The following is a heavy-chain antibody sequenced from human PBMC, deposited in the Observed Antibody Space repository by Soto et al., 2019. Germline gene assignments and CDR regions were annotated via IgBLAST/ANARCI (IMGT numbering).Heavy chain of an antibody. D-gene: IGHD3-10*01. CDR2: INAGNGNT. V-gene: IGHV1-3*01. CDR3: AKGGSGRGYYYYGMDV. J-gene: IGHJ6*02. CDR1: GYTFTSYA. Sequence: QVQLVQSGAEVKKPGASVKVSCKASGYTFTSYAMHWVRQAPGQRLEWMGWINAGNGNTKYSQKFQGRVTITRETSASTAYMELSSLRSEDTAVYYCAKGGSGRGYYYYGMDVWGQGTTVTVSS.